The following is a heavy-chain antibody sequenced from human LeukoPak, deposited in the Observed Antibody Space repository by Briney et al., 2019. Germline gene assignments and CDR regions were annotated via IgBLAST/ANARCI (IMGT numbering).Heavy chain of an antibody. Sequence: PGGTLRLSCAASGFTFSSYGMSWVRQAPGKGLEWVSGISWNSGSIGYADSVKGRFTISRDNAKNSLYLQMNSLRAEDTALYYCAKDGDYDILTGYPDYWGQGTLVTVSS. D-gene: IGHD3-9*01. CDR1: GFTFSSYG. CDR2: ISWNSGSI. V-gene: IGHV3-9*01. CDR3: AKDGDYDILTGYPDY. J-gene: IGHJ4*02.